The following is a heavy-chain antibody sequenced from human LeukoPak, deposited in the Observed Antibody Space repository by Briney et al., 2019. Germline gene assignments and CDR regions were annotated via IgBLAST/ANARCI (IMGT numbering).Heavy chain of an antibody. D-gene: IGHD6-19*01. Sequence: SQTLSLTCTVSGGSISSGGYYWSWIRQPPGKGLEWIGYIYHSGSTYYNPSLKCRVTISVDRSKNQFSLKLSSVTAADTAVYYCAREVGYSSGWYPDYWGQGTLVTVSS. CDR1: GGSISSGGYY. CDR3: AREVGYSSGWYPDY. CDR2: IYHSGST. J-gene: IGHJ4*02. V-gene: IGHV4-30-2*01.